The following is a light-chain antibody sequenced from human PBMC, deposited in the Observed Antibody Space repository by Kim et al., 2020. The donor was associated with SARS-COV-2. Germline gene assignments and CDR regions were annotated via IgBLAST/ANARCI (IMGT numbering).Light chain of an antibody. CDR2: GAS. Sequence: ASVGDRVTITGRESQGISNYLAWYQQKPGQAPKLLISGASTLKSGVPSRFSGGGFGTDFTLTITSLQPEDVATYYCHKYDSAPWTFGQGTKVDIK. CDR3: HKYDSAPWT. J-gene: IGKJ1*01. V-gene: IGKV1-27*01. CDR1: QGISNY.